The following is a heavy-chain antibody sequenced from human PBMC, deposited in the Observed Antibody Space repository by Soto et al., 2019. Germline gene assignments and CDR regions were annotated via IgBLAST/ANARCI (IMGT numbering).Heavy chain of an antibody. CDR3: ARGRSDALDY. CDR1: GYTFTSYY. CDR2: INPSGGST. D-gene: IGHD3-10*01. J-gene: IGHJ4*01. Sequence: QVQLVQSGAEVKKPGASVKVSCKASGYTFTSYYMHWVRQAPGQGLEWMGIINPSGGSTSYAQKFQGKFTMTWDTSTSAVYMASSSLRSADTAVYYCARGRSDALDYWGQGTPVTVST. V-gene: IGHV1-46*01.